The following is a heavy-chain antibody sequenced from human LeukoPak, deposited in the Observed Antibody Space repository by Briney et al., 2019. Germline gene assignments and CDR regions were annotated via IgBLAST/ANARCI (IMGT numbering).Heavy chain of an antibody. V-gene: IGHV3-20*04. J-gene: IGHJ4*02. CDR1: GFRFDDFV. Sequence: GGSLRLSCTTSGFRFDDFVLSWVRQAPGKGLEWVSSISWNGSLTPYADSVRGRFTVSRDNDKNFLYLQMNSLKVEDTALYYCTRDETGIDYWGPGTLVTVSS. CDR2: ISWNGSLT. CDR3: TRDETGIDY. D-gene: IGHD1-1*01.